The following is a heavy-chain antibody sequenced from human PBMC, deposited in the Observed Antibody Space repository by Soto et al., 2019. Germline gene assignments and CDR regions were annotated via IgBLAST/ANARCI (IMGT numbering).Heavy chain of an antibody. D-gene: IGHD3-9*01. Sequence: GGSLRLSCAASGFTFSTYWMHWVRQGTGKGLVWVSRINSDGSSINYADSVKGRFTISRDNAKNTLYLQMNSLRAEDTAVYYCARSLTGTLSGMDVWGQGTKVTVSS. V-gene: IGHV3-74*01. CDR2: INSDGSSI. CDR3: ARSLTGTLSGMDV. J-gene: IGHJ6*02. CDR1: GFTFSTYW.